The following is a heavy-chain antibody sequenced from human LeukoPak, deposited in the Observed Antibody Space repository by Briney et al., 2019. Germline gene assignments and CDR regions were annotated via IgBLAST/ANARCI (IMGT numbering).Heavy chain of an antibody. J-gene: IGHJ5*02. Sequence: GGSLRLSCAASGFTFSSYGMSWVRQAPGKGLEWVAFIRYDGSNKYYADSVKGRFTISRDNSKNTLYLQMNSLRAEDTAVYYCAKDQTRAHGIVVVPEGWFDPWGQGTLVTVSS. V-gene: IGHV3-30*02. D-gene: IGHD2-2*01. CDR3: AKDQTRAHGIVVVPEGWFDP. CDR1: GFTFSSYG. CDR2: IRYDGSNK.